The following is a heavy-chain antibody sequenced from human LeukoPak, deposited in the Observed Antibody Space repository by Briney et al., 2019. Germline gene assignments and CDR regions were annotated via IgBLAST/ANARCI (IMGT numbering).Heavy chain of an antibody. D-gene: IGHD2-2*01. V-gene: IGHV3-48*04. Sequence: PGGSLRLSCAASGFTFSSYSMNWVRHAPGKGLEWVSYISSSSSTIYYADSVKGRFTISRDNAKNSLYLQMNSLRAEDTAVYYCARDRFLYCSSTSCLDRFQHWGQGTLVTVSS. CDR2: ISSSSSTI. CDR3: ARDRFLYCSSTSCLDRFQH. J-gene: IGHJ1*01. CDR1: GFTFSSYS.